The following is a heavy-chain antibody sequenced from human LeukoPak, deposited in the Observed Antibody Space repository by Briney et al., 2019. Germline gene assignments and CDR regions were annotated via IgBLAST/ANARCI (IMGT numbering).Heavy chain of an antibody. CDR1: GFTFSSYS. D-gene: IGHD5-24*01. J-gene: IGHJ4*02. CDR3: ARIPVEDGYNQYYFDY. Sequence: PGGSLRLSCAASGFTFSSYSMNWVRQAPGKGLEWVSSISSSSSYIYYADSVKGRFTISRDNAKNSLYPQMNSLRAEDTAVYYCARIPVEDGYNQYYFDYWGQGTLVTVSS. V-gene: IGHV3-21*01. CDR2: ISSSSSYI.